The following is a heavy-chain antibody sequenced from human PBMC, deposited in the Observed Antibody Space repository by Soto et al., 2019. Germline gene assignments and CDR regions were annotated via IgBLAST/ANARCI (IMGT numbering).Heavy chain of an antibody. CDR1: GYTFTSYG. J-gene: IGHJ4*02. Sequence: QVQLVQSGAEVKKPGASVKVSCKASGYTFTSYGISWVRQAPGQGLEWMGWISAYNGNTNYAQKLQGRVTMTTDTSTSTAYMELRSLRSDDTAVYYCARETLLSNYYDSSGYYLDYWGQGTLVTVSS. V-gene: IGHV1-18*01. CDR2: ISAYNGNT. CDR3: ARETLLSNYYDSSGYYLDY. D-gene: IGHD3-22*01.